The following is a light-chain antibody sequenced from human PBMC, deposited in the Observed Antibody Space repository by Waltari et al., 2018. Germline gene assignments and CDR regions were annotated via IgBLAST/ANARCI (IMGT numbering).Light chain of an antibody. CDR2: GAS. J-gene: IGKJ1*01. CDR3: QNHERLPAT. CDR1: QSIGRY. Sequence: EIVLTQSPGTLSLSPGERATLSCRASQSIGRYLAWYQQKPDQAPRRLIYGASSRATGIPDRFSGRGSGTDFSLTISRLEPEDFAVYYCQNHERLPATFGQGTKVEIK. V-gene: IGKV3-20*01.